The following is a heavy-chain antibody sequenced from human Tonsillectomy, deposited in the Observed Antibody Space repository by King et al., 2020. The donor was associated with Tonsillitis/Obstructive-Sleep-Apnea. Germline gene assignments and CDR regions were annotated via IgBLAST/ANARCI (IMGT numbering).Heavy chain of an antibody. CDR1: GFTFDDYA. CDR3: AKDALYYDFWSGYSGYSFDY. V-gene: IGHV3-43*02. CDR2: ISGDGGST. D-gene: IGHD3-3*01. J-gene: IGHJ4*02. Sequence: VQLVESGGGVVQPGGSLRLSCAASGFTFDDYATHWVRQAPGKGLEWVSLISGDGGSTYYADSVKGRFTISRDNSKNSLYLQMNSLRTEDTALYYCAKDALYYDFWSGYSGYSFDYWGQGTLVTVSS.